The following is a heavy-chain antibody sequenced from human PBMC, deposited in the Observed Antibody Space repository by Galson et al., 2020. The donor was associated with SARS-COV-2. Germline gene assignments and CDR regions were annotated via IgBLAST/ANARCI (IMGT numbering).Heavy chain of an antibody. CDR2: TNIGGNT. CDR3: SRGHRGVVPSPVRGLGPCYSYYYMDV. D-gene: IGHD2-21*01. Sequence: SETLSLTCAVYGGSFSGSSWTWIRQSPEKGLEWIGETNIGGNTNYSPSLTSRVTLSVDTSQNQFSLKLKSVTAADTALYYCSRGHRGVVPSPVRGLGPCYSYYYMDVGAKGTTVTVSS. J-gene: IGHJ6*03. V-gene: IGHV4-34*01. CDR1: GGSFSGSS.